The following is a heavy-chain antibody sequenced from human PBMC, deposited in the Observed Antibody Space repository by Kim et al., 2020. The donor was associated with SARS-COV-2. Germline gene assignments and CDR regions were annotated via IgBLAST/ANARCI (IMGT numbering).Heavy chain of an antibody. CDR1: GYTLTELS. V-gene: IGHV1-24*01. Sequence: ASVKVSCKVSGYTLTELSMHWVRQAPGKGLEWMGGFDPEDGETIYAQKFQGRVTMTEDTSTDTAYMELSSLRSEDTAVYYCATVPSYGDYVGYFQHWGQGTLVTVSS. CDR3: ATVPSYGDYVGYFQH. CDR2: FDPEDGET. J-gene: IGHJ1*01. D-gene: IGHD4-17*01.